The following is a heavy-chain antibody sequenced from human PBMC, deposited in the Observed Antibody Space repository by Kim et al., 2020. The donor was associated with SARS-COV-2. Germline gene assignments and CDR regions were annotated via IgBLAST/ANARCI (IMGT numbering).Heavy chain of an antibody. CDR2: IYYSGST. J-gene: IGHJ4*01. Sequence: SETLSLTCTVSGGSISSSSYYWGWIRQPPGKGLEWIGSIYYSGSTYYNPSLKSRVTISVDTSKNQFSLKLSSVTAADTAVYYCARRDSGSFRGHFDYWG. CDR1: GGSISSSSYY. D-gene: IGHD1-26*01. V-gene: IGHV4-39*01. CDR3: ARRDSGSFRGHFDY.